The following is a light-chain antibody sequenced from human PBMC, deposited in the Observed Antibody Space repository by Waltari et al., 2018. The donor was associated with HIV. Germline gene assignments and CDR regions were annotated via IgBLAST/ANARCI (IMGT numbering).Light chain of an antibody. J-gene: IGKJ5*01. CDR2: WAS. CDR3: QQYYSLPIT. V-gene: IGKV4-1*01. Sequence: DIVLTQSPDYLPVSLGERATMNCTSSQSISYSSKNKNYLVWYQQKSGQTPKVVIYWASTRETGVPDRFSGSGSGTDFTLTISSLQTEDVAIYYCQQYYSLPITFGQGTLLDIK. CDR1: QSISYSSKNKNY.